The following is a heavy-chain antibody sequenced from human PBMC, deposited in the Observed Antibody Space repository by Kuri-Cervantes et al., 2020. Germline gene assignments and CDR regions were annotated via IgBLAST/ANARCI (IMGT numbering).Heavy chain of an antibody. V-gene: IGHV3-21*01. CDR1: GFTFSSYS. CDR2: ISNPSSYI. D-gene: IGHD6-25*01. Sequence: GESLKISCAASGFTFSSYSMNWVRQAPGKGLEWVSSISNPSSYIYYADSVKGRFTISRDDAKNTVYLQMDNLRAEDTALYYCANLYSNGWDSWGQGTRVTVSS. J-gene: IGHJ4*02. CDR3: ANLYSNGWDS.